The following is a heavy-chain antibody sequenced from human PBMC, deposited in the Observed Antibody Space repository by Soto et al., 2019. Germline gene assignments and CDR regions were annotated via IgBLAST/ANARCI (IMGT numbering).Heavy chain of an antibody. J-gene: IGHJ4*02. D-gene: IGHD1-20*01. V-gene: IGHV3-23*01. CDR1: GFTLTRSA. Sequence: LRLSCAGSGFTLTRSAVSWVRQAPGKGLEWVSGISAGGGGTYYADSVKGRFTISRDVAKNTVYLQMNGLRVVDTAVYYCASVLASRQVYGPEDYWGPGTLVTVSS. CDR3: ASVLASRQVYGPEDY. CDR2: ISAGGGGT.